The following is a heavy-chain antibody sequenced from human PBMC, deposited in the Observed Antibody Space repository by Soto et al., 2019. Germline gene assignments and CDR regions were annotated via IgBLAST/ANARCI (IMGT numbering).Heavy chain of an antibody. CDR3: ARDVRYDTSGYYYH. CDR1: GFTFSSYG. CDR2: ISSSSSSI. V-gene: IGHV3-48*01. Sequence: AGGSLRLSCAASGFTFSSYGMNWVRQAPGKGLEWVSYISSSSSSIYYADSVKGRFTISRDNAKNSLHLQMNSLRAEDTAVYYCARDVRYDTSGYYYHWGQGTLVTVSS. J-gene: IGHJ5*02. D-gene: IGHD3-22*01.